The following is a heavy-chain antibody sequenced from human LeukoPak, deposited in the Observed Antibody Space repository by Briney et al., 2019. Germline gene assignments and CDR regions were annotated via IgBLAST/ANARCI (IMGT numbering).Heavy chain of an antibody. CDR3: ARDPRDIAVVPAALYYFDF. D-gene: IGHD2-2*01. CDR2: IIPIFGTT. Sequence: SVKVSCKASGGTFSSYAFSWVRQAPGQGLEWMGRIIPIFGTTNYAQKFQGRATMTRDTSTTTVYMDLNSLRSEDTAVYYCARDPRDIAVVPAALYYFDFWGQGTLVTVSS. V-gene: IGHV1-69*05. J-gene: IGHJ4*02. CDR1: GGTFSSYA.